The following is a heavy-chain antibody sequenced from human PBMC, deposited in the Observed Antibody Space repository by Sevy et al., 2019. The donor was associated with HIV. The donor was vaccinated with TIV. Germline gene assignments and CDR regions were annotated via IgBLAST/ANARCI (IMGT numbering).Heavy chain of an antibody. CDR2: VNPITGGT. V-gene: IGHV1-2*02. D-gene: IGHD6-19*01. CDR1: GYTFNGYY. Sequence: ASVKVSCKASGYTFNGYYIHWVRQAPGQGLEWMAWVNPITGGTNYAQKFRGRVTMTRDTSNVTAYMELSSLSSDDSGFYYCARGGYSGCGYVLDYWGQGTLVTVSS. CDR3: ARGGYSGCGYVLDY. J-gene: IGHJ4*02.